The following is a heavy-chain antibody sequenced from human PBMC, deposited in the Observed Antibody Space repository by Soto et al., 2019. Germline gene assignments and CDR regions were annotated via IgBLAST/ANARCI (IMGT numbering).Heavy chain of an antibody. V-gene: IGHV3-21*01. D-gene: IGHD2-2*01. CDR3: ARDGGVVPAAMYNWFDP. CDR1: GFTFSSYS. J-gene: IGHJ5*02. CDR2: ISSSSSYI. Sequence: GGSLRLSCAASGFTFSSYSMNWVRQAPGKGLEWVSSISSSSSYIYYADSVKGRFTISRDNAKNSLYLQMNSLRAEDTAVYYCARDGGVVPAAMYNWFDPWGQGTLVTVSS.